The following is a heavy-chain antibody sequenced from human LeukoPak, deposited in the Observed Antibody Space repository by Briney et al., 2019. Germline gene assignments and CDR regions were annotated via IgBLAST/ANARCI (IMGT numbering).Heavy chain of an antibody. V-gene: IGHV1-2*02. Sequence: ASVKVSCKASGYTFTGDYIYWVRQAPGQGLEWMGWINCNTGGADYAQKFQGRVTMTRDTSITTVYMELSSLRSDDTAVYYCARSGYYYGLDVWGQGTTVTVSS. J-gene: IGHJ6*02. CDR3: ARSGYYYGLDV. CDR2: INCNTGGA. CDR1: GYTFTGDY.